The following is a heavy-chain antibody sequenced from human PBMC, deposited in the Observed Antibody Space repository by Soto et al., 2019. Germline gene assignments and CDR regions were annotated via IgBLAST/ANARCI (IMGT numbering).Heavy chain of an antibody. Sequence: QVQLQESGPGLVKPSETLSLTCTVSGGSISTYYWSWIRQPPGKGLEWIGWIYYSGSASSNPFLKSRVTMSVATSKNQFSLKLSSVTATDTAMYFCARHIYGDHDYFDSWGQGTLVTVSS. J-gene: IGHJ4*02. V-gene: IGHV4-59*08. D-gene: IGHD4-17*01. CDR3: ARHIYGDHDYFDS. CDR2: IYYSGSA. CDR1: GGSISTYY.